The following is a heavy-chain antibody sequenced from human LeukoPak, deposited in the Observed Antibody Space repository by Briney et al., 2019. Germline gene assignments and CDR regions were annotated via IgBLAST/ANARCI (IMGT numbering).Heavy chain of an antibody. V-gene: IGHV4-59*01. Sequence: SETLSLTCTVSGGSISSYYWSWIRQPPGKGLEWIGYIYYSGSTNYNPSLKSRVTISVDTSKSQFSLKLSSVTAADTAVYYCARADWNDEYYFDYWGQGALVTVSS. D-gene: IGHD1-1*01. J-gene: IGHJ4*02. CDR1: GGSISSYY. CDR3: ARADWNDEYYFDY. CDR2: IYYSGST.